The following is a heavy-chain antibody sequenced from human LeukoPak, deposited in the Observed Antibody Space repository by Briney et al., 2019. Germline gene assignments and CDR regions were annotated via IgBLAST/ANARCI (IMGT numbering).Heavy chain of an antibody. CDR2: INPTGGST. CDR3: ARSQYYGMDV. Sequence: ASVKDSCKASGYTFTSYYMHWVRQAPGQGLEWMGMINPTGGSTSNAQKFQGRVTMTRDTSTSTVYMELSSLRSEDTAVYYCARSQYYGMDVWGQGTTVTVSS. J-gene: IGHJ6*02. CDR1: GYTFTSYY. V-gene: IGHV1-46*01.